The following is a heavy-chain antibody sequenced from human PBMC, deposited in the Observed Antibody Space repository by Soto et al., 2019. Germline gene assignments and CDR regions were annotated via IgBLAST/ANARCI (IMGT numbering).Heavy chain of an antibody. CDR2: MNPKSGQT. CDR1: GYTFSSYD. CDR3: ARDIAPXXXXXXX. D-gene: IGHD2-15*01. Sequence: QVQLVQSGAEVKKPGASVKVSCKASGYTFSSYDINWVRQASGQGLEWMGWMNPKSGQTGYAPSXXXXXTMTGXXXXXXXXXXLSXXXXXXXXXXXCARDIAPXXXXXXXWG. V-gene: IGHV1-8*01. J-gene: IGHJ1*01.